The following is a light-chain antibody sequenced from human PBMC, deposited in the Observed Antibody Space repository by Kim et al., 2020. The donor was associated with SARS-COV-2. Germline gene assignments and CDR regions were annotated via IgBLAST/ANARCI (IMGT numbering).Light chain of an antibody. V-gene: IGKV4-1*01. Sequence: SATINCKSSQSVLYSSTNKNYLAWYQQKPGQPPRLLIYWASTRESGVPDRFSGSGSGTDFTLTISSLQAEDVAVYYCQQYYSTPYTFGQGTKLEI. CDR3: QQYYSTPYT. CDR1: QSVLYSSTNKNY. J-gene: IGKJ2*01. CDR2: WAS.